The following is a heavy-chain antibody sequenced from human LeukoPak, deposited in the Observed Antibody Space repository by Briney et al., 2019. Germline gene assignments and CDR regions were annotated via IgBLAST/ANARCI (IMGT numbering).Heavy chain of an antibody. CDR3: AKGNPTYYYDSSGLPEGDY. CDR2: ISGSGGST. Sequence: GGSLRLSCAASGFTFSSYAMSWVRQAPGKGLEWVSAISGSGGSTYYADSVKGRFTISRDNSKNTLYLQMNSLRAEDMAVYYCAKGNPTYYYDSSGLPEGDYWGQGTLVTVSS. V-gene: IGHV3-23*01. J-gene: IGHJ4*02. CDR1: GFTFSSYA. D-gene: IGHD3-22*01.